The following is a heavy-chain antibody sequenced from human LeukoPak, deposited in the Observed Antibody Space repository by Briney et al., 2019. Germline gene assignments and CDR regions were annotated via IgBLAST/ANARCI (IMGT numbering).Heavy chain of an antibody. CDR3: ARAPADDGHYYYYYYMDV. CDR1: GYTFTSYG. D-gene: IGHD2-2*01. Sequence: ASVKVSCKASGYTFTSYGISWVRQASGQGLEWMGWISAYNGNTNYAQKLQGRVTMTTDTSTSTAYMELRSLRSDDTAVYYCARAPADDGHYYYYYYMDVWGKGTTVTVSS. V-gene: IGHV1-18*01. CDR2: ISAYNGNT. J-gene: IGHJ6*03.